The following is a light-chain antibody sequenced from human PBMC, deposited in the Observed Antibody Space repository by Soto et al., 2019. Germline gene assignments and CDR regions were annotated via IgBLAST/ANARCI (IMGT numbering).Light chain of an antibody. V-gene: IGLV1-47*01. Sequence: SVLTQPPSASGTPGQRVTISCSGSSSNIGSEYVVWYQHLPGTAPKLLIYRNNQRPSGVPDRFAGSKSGTSASLAISGLRSEDEADYYCAARDDSLSGHWVFGGGTKVTVL. CDR3: AARDDSLSGHWV. J-gene: IGLJ3*02. CDR1: SSNIGSEY. CDR2: RNN.